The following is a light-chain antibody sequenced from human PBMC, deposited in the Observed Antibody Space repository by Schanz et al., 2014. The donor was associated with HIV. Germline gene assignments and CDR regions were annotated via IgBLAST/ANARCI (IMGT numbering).Light chain of an antibody. Sequence: QSVVTQPPSVSGAPGQRVTISCTGSSSNIGAGYDVHWYQQLPGTAPKLLIYGDNSRPSGVPDRFSGSKSGTSASLAISGLRSEDEADYYCAAWDDSLNGWVFGGGTKLTVL. CDR1: SSNIGAGYD. CDR2: GDN. CDR3: AAWDDSLNGWV. V-gene: IGLV1-40*01. J-gene: IGLJ3*02.